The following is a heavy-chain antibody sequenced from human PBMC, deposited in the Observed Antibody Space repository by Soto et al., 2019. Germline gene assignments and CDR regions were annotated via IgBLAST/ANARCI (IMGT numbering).Heavy chain of an antibody. V-gene: IGHV3-73*02. Sequence: EVQLVESGGGLVQPGGSLKLSCAASGFTFCGSAMHWVRQASGKGLEWVGRIRSKANSYATAYAASVKGRFTISRDDSKNTAYLQMNSLKTEDTAVYYSTRHPHSGSYYSVWGQGPLVTVSS. J-gene: IGHJ4*02. CDR1: GFTFCGSA. CDR2: IRSKANSYAT. D-gene: IGHD1-26*01. CDR3: TRHPHSGSYYSV.